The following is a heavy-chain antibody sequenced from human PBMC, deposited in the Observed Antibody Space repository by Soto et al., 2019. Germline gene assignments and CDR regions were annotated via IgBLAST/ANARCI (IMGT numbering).Heavy chain of an antibody. J-gene: IGHJ4*02. D-gene: IGHD6-6*01. CDR3: ARTYSSSSPIIDS. Sequence: ASVKVSCKASAYTFSGYYFHWVRQAPGQGLEWMGWINPNSGGTNYAPNFQDRVTMTRDTSISTAYMEVSSLRSDDTAVYFCARTYSSSSPIIDSWGQGTLVTVS. V-gene: IGHV1-2*02. CDR1: AYTFSGYY. CDR2: INPNSGGT.